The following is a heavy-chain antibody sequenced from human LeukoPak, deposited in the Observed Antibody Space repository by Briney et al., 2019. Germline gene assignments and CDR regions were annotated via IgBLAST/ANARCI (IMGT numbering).Heavy chain of an antibody. D-gene: IGHD2-15*01. CDR3: AGDRGGGYCSGGSCYPGAWFDP. V-gene: IGHV4-59*01. CDR1: GGSISSYY. Sequence: SETLSLTCTVSGGSISSYYWSWIRQPPGKGLEWIGYIYYSGSTNYNPSLKSRVTISVDTSKNQSSLKLSSVTAADTAVYYCAGDRGGGYCSGGSCYPGAWFDPWGQGTLVTVSS. CDR2: IYYSGST. J-gene: IGHJ5*02.